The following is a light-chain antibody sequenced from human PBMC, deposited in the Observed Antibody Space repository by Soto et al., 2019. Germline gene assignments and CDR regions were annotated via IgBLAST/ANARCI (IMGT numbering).Light chain of an antibody. Sequence: DIQMTQSPSSVSASVGDRVTITCRASQGISNWLAWYQQKPGKAPELLIYAASTLESGVPSRFSGSGSGTEFTLTISGLRPEDFGTYYCQQDISFPFTFGPGTKVHV. CDR2: AAS. V-gene: IGKV1-12*01. J-gene: IGKJ3*01. CDR1: QGISNW. CDR3: QQDISFPFT.